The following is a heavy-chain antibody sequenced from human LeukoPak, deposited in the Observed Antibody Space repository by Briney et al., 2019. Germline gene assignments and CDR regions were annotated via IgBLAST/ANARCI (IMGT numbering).Heavy chain of an antibody. J-gene: IGHJ4*02. CDR2: SSSGGSV. CDR3: TRNRPCAGDCYWFDY. Sequence: KSGGSLRLSCAASGFTFSSYSMNWVRQAPGKGLEWVASSSSGGSVFYADSLKGRLTISRDNAQNSVSLQMNTLSVGDTAAYFCTRNRPCAGDCYWFDYWGQGALVTVSS. V-gene: IGHV3-21*01. D-gene: IGHD2-21*02. CDR1: GFTFSSYS.